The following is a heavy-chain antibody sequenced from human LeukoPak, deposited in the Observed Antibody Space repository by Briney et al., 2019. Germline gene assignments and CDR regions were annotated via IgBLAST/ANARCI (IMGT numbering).Heavy chain of an antibody. J-gene: IGHJ4*02. CDR3: ARGPSYYDSSGYYY. CDR1: GGSFSGYY. Sequence: NPSETLSLTCAVSGGSFSGYYCNWIRQPPGKGLEWIGEINHSGSTNYNPSLKSRVTISVDTSKNQFSLKLSSVTAADTAVYYCARGPSYYDSSGYYYWGQGTLVTVSS. V-gene: IGHV4-34*01. D-gene: IGHD3-22*01. CDR2: INHSGST.